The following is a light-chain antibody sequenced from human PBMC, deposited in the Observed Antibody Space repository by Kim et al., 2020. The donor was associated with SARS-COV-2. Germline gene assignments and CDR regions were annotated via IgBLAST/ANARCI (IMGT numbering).Light chain of an antibody. V-gene: IGLV6-57*02. J-gene: IGLJ2*01. Sequence: GKTVNISCTGSSGSIASTYVQWYQQRPGSVPTIVIYEDNQRPSGVPDRFSGSLDSSSNSAFLTISGLKTEDEADYYCQSYAGTSVVFGGGTQLTVL. CDR2: EDN. CDR1: SGSIASTY. CDR3: QSYAGTSVV.